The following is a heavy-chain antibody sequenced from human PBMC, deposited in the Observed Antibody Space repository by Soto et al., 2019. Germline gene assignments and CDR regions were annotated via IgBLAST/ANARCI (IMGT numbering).Heavy chain of an antibody. Sequence: QVQLVESGGGVVQPGRSLRLSCAASGFTFSSYVIHWVRQTPDKGLEWVAFISRDGSNEYYADSVKGRFTISRDNSKNTLYLEMNSLRAEDTAVYYCARDGEGGSDCDLGYWGQGTLVTVSS. CDR2: ISRDGSNE. J-gene: IGHJ4*02. CDR3: ARDGEGGSDCDLGY. CDR1: GFTFSSYV. V-gene: IGHV3-30*04. D-gene: IGHD3-10*01.